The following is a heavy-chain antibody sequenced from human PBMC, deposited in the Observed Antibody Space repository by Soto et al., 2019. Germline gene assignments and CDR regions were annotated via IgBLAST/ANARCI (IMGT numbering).Heavy chain of an antibody. CDR3: AKDSRIAARLAPGDY. V-gene: IGHV3-30*18. D-gene: IGHD6-6*01. CDR1: GFTFSSYG. J-gene: IGHJ4*02. CDR2: ISYDGSNK. Sequence: GGSLRLSCAASGFTFSSYGMHWVRQAPGKGLEWVAVISYDGSNKYYADSVKGRFTISRDNSKNTLYLQMNSLRAEDTAVYYCAKDSRIAARLAPGDYWGQGTLVTVSS.